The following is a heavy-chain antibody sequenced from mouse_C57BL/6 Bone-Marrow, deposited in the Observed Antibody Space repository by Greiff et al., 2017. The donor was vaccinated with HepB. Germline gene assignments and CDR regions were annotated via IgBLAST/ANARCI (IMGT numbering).Heavy chain of an antibody. D-gene: IGHD1-1*01. J-gene: IGHJ1*03. Sequence: QVQLQQSGPELVKPGASVKISCKASGYSFTSYYIHWVKQRPGQGLEWIGWIYPGSGNTKYNEKFKGKATLTADTSSSTAYMQLSRLTSEDSAVYYCARSYYGSPWYFDVWGTGTTVTVSS. CDR2: IYPGSGNT. V-gene: IGHV1-66*01. CDR1: GYSFTSYY. CDR3: ARSYYGSPWYFDV.